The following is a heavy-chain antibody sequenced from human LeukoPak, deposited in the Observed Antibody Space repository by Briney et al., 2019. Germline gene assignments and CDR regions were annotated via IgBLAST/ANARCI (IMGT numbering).Heavy chain of an antibody. CDR3: AKDQGDSSGYFTDAFDI. J-gene: IGHJ3*02. CDR2: VSYDGSNK. V-gene: IGHV3-30*18. Sequence: PGGSLRLSCAASGFTFSNYGMHWVRQAPGKGLEWVAVVSYDGSNKYYADSVKGRFTISRDNSKNTLYLQMNSLRAEDTAVYYCAKDQGDSSGYFTDAFDIWGQGTMVTVSS. CDR1: GFTFSNYG. D-gene: IGHD3-22*01.